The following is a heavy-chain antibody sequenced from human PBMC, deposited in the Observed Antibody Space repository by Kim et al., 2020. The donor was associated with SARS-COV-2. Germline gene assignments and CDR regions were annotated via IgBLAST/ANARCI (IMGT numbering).Heavy chain of an antibody. D-gene: IGHD5-12*01. CDR3: VRDVWLGTTAKNYRSNGMDG. CDR1: GASVSSHTYY. V-gene: IGHV4-61*01. CDR2: IYYRDT. Sequence: SETLSLTCTVSGASVSSHTYYWSWIRQSPGKGLEWIGYIYYRDTTYNPSLNSRVTISIDTSNNQFSLKLSSMTAADTGVYYCVRDVWLGTTAKNYRSNGMDGWGQGTTVTVSS. J-gene: IGHJ6*02.